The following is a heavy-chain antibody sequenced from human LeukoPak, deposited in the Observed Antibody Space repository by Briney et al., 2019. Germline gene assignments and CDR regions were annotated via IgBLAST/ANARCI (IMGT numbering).Heavy chain of an antibody. Sequence: TSETLSLTCALYGGSFSGYYWSWIPQPPGKGLEWIGEINHSGSTNYNPSLKSRVTISVDTSKNQFSLKLSSVTAADTAVYYCASIMAAAGTESEYFQHWGQGTLVTVSS. CDR1: GGSFSGYY. CDR3: ASIMAAAGTESEYFQH. CDR2: INHSGST. D-gene: IGHD6-13*01. V-gene: IGHV4-34*01. J-gene: IGHJ1*01.